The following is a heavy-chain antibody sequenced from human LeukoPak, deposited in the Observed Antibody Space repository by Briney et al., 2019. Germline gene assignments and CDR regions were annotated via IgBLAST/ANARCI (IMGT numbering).Heavy chain of an antibody. CDR3: ALLATDGNYFDY. J-gene: IGHJ4*02. Sequence: ASVKVSCKASGGTFSSYAISWVRQAPGQGLEWMGGIIPIFGTANYAQKLQGRVTITADESTSTAYMELSSLRSEDTAVYYCALLATDGNYFDYWGQGTLVTVSS. CDR2: IIPIFGTA. V-gene: IGHV1-69*01. D-gene: IGHD5-12*01. CDR1: GGTFSSYA.